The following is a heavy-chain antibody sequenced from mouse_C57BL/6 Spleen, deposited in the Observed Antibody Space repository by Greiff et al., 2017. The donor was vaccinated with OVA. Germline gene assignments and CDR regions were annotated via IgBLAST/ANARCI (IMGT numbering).Heavy chain of an antibody. J-gene: IGHJ2*01. D-gene: IGHD2-3*01. CDR3: ARSIYDGDY. CDR1: GYAFSSSW. V-gene: IGHV1-82*01. Sequence: QVQLQQSGPELVKPGASVKISCKASGYAFSSSWINWVKQRPGKGLEWIGRIYPGDGDTNYNGKFKGKATLTADKSSSTAYMQLSSLTSEDSAVYFCARSIYDGDYWGQGTTLTVSS. CDR2: IYPGDGDT.